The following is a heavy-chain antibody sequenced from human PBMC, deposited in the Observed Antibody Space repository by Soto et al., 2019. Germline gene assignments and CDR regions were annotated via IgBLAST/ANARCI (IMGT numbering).Heavy chain of an antibody. CDR3: ARAPPRDIFTGQLYYFDY. CDR2: IYYSGST. V-gene: IGHV4-31*03. Sequence: SETLSLTCTVSGGSISSGGYYWSWIRQHPGKGLEWIGYIYYSGSTYYNPSLKSRVTISVDTSKNQFSLKLSSVTAAETAVYYCARAPPRDIFTGQLYYFDYWGQGTLVTVSS. CDR1: GGSISSGGYY. D-gene: IGHD3-9*01. J-gene: IGHJ4*02.